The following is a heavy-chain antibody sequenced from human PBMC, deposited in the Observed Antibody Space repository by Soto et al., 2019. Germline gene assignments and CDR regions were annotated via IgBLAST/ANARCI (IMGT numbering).Heavy chain of an antibody. CDR2: IYHSGST. Sequence: PSETLSLTCAGSGYSISSGYYWCWIRQPPGKGLEWIGSIYHSGSTYYNPSLKSRVTISVDTSKNQFSLKLSSVTAADTAVYYCARQYYYDSSGYGNKWFDPWGQGTLVNVSS. V-gene: IGHV4-38-2*01. CDR3: ARQYYYDSSGYGNKWFDP. J-gene: IGHJ5*02. D-gene: IGHD3-22*01. CDR1: GYSISSGYY.